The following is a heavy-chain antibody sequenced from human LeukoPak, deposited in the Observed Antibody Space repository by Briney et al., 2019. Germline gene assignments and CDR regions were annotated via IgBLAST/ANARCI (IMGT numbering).Heavy chain of an antibody. Sequence: SGGSLRLSCAASGFTFSNYGVHWARQAPGKGLEWVAFIGFDGSDHSYADSVKGRFTVSRDNSKNMLYLQMNSLRAEDTAVYYCAYYHVNEEPPTFWGQGTLVTVSS. CDR1: GFTFSNYG. V-gene: IGHV3-30*02. D-gene: IGHD1-1*01. J-gene: IGHJ4*02. CDR3: AYYHVNEEPPTF. CDR2: IGFDGSDH.